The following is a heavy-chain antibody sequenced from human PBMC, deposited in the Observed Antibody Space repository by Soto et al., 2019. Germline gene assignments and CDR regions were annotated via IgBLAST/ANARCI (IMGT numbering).Heavy chain of an antibody. CDR2: IIPIFGTA. J-gene: IGHJ5*02. Sequence: ASVKVSCKASGGTFSSYAISWVRQAPGQGLEWMGGIIPIFGTANYAQKFQGRVTITADESTSTAYMELSSLRSEDTAVYYCARDGSYVPNTGFDPWGQGTLVTVSS. CDR3: ARDGSYVPNTGFDP. D-gene: IGHD1-26*01. CDR1: GGTFSSYA. V-gene: IGHV1-69*13.